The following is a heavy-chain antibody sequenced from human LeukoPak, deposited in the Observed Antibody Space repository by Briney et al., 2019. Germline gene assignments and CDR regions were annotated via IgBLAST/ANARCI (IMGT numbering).Heavy chain of an antibody. D-gene: IGHD3-10*01. CDR1: GGTFSSYA. V-gene: IGHV1-69*04. Sequence: APVKVSCKASGGTFSSYAISWVRQAPGQGLEWMGRIIPILGIANYAQKFQGRVTITADKSTSTAYMELSSLRSEDTAVYYCAREGMVRGVLFDYWGQGTLVTVSS. CDR2: IIPILGIA. J-gene: IGHJ4*02. CDR3: AREGMVRGVLFDY.